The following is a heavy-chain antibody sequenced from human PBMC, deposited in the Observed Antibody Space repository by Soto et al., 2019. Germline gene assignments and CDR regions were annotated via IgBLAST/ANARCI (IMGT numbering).Heavy chain of an antibody. CDR2: IYSTGNT. V-gene: IGHV4-39*01. CDR3: RRSSRYSTDV. J-gene: IGHJ6*02. CDR1: SDSIRSSSY. Sequence: QLQLQESGPGLVKPSETLSLTCTVSSDSIRSSSYWGWIRQPPGKGLEWIGSIYSTGNTYYNPSLNSQVTISVDTSKNQFSLNVISVTAADTAVYYCRRSSRYSTDVWGQGTTVTVSS. D-gene: IGHD6-13*01.